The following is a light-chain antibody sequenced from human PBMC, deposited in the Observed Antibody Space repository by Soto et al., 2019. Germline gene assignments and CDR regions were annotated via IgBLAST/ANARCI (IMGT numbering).Light chain of an antibody. J-gene: IGKJ1*01. CDR3: QQYDSSPWT. Sequence: EIVLTQSPGTLSLSPGERATLSCRASQSVSSSFLAWYQQKPGQAPRLLLYGASSRATGIPDRFSGSGSGTDLTLTISRLEPEDFAVYYCQQYDSSPWTFGQGTKVEIK. CDR1: QSVSSSF. V-gene: IGKV3-20*01. CDR2: GAS.